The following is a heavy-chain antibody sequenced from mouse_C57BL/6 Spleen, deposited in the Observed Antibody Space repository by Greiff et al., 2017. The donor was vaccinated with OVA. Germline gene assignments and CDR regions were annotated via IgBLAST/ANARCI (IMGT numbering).Heavy chain of an antibody. J-gene: IGHJ2*01. CDR3: AFITTVVDYFDY. D-gene: IGHD1-1*01. V-gene: IGHV1-9*01. CDR1: GYTFTGYW. Sequence: QVQLQQSGAELMKPGASVKLSCKATGYTFTGYWIEWVKQRPGHGLEWIGEILPGSGSTNYNEKFKGQATFTAVTASNTAYMQLRILTTEDSAIYYCAFITTVVDYFDYWGQGTTLTVSS. CDR2: ILPGSGST.